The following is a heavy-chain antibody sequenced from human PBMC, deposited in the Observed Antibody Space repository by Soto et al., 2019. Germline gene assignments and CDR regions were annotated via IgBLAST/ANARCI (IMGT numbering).Heavy chain of an antibody. CDR3: ARTAFGDPNWLDP. J-gene: IGHJ5*02. CDR2: ISTYNGNA. D-gene: IGHD4-17*01. CDR1: GYRFSSYG. V-gene: IGHV1-18*01. Sequence: QVQLVQSGAEVKKPGASVKVSCKASGYRFSSYGITWVRQAPGQGLDWMGWISTYNGNAHYAQKFRGRVTMTTDTSTSTAHMELRSLRSEDTAVYYCARTAFGDPNWLDPWGQGTLVSVSS.